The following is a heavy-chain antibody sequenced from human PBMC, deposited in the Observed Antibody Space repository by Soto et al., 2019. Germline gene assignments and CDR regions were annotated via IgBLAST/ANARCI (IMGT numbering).Heavy chain of an antibody. CDR3: VKSSNDCTYLFYF. CDR2: LSGVGDAT. J-gene: IGHJ4*02. D-gene: IGHD2-21*02. CDR1: GFTFDSFA. Sequence: GGSLRLSCAASGFTFDSFAMTWVRQAPGKGLEWVSALSGVGDATNYADSVKGRFTISRDNSKNTLYLQINSLRPEDTAVYYCVKSSNDCTYLFYFWGQGTPVTVSS. V-gene: IGHV3-23*01.